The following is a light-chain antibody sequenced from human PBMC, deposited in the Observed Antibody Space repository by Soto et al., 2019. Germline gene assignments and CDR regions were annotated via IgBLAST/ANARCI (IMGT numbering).Light chain of an antibody. CDR1: QSISSW. J-gene: IGKJ1*01. CDR3: QQYNSYSPT. CDR2: DAS. V-gene: IGKV1-5*01. Sequence: DIQMTQSPSTLSASVGDRVTITCRASQSISSWLAWYQQKPGQAPKLLIYDASSLESGVPSRFSGSGSGTEFTLTISSLQPDDFATYYSQQYNSYSPTFGQGTKVDIK.